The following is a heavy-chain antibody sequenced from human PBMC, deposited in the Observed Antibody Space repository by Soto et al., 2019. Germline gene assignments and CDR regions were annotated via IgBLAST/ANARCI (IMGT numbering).Heavy chain of an antibody. CDR2: ISYSGST. J-gene: IGHJ4*02. CDR3: ARADPDASVGY. V-gene: IGHV4-59*11. D-gene: IGHD3-16*01. CDR1: VGSMSSHY. Sequence: SLTCTVSVGSMSSHYWTWLRQPPGKGMEWIGYISYSGSTYYNPSLKSRVTISADTSRNQFSLKLSSVIAADTAVYYCARADPDASVGYWGQGTLVTVSS.